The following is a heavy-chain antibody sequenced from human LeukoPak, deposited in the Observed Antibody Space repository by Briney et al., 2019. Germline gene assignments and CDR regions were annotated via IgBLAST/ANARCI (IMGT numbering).Heavy chain of an antibody. CDR2: ISSSGSTI. Sequence: AGGSLRLSCAASGFTFSSYEMNWVRQAPGKGLELVSYISSSGSTIYYADSVKGRFTISRDNAKNSLYLQMNSLRAEDTAVYYCARDRNYYGSGSYYEPDYWGQGTLVTVSS. V-gene: IGHV3-48*03. D-gene: IGHD3-10*01. CDR1: GFTFSSYE. J-gene: IGHJ4*02. CDR3: ARDRNYYGSGSYYEPDY.